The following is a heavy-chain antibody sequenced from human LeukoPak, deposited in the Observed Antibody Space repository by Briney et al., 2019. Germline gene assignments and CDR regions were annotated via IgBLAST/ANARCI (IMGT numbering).Heavy chain of an antibody. J-gene: IGHJ6*03. V-gene: IGHV3-21*01. Sequence: PGGSLRLSCAASGFTFTSYTMNWVRQAPGKGLEWVSSISSSSSYIYYADSVKGRFTISRDNAKNSLYLQMNSLRAEDTAVYYCARDRLLEDRHYYSYYYMDVWGKGITVTVSS. CDR3: ARDRLLEDRHYYSYYYMDV. CDR2: ISSSSSYI. D-gene: IGHD1-1*01. CDR1: GFTFTSYT.